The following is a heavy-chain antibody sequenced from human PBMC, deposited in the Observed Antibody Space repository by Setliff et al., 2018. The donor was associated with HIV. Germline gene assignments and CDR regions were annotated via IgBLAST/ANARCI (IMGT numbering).Heavy chain of an antibody. D-gene: IGHD6-13*01. CDR2: IWYDGSNK. CDR3: AKAPGLTSSWAIDY. Sequence: GGSLRLSCAASGFTFSNYGMHWVRQAPGKGLEWVAVIWYDGSNKDYADSVKRRFTISRDNSKNTLYLQMNSLRAEDTAVYYCAKAPGLTSSWAIDYWGQGTLVTVSS. J-gene: IGHJ4*02. V-gene: IGHV3-33*06. CDR1: GFTFSNYG.